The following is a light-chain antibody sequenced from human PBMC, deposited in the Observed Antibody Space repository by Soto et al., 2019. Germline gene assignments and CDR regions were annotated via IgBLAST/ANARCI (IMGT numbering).Light chain of an antibody. CDR2: GVR. CDR1: GHDIVAYNY. Sequence: QSALTQPTSVSGSPGQSITISCTGNGHDIVAYNYVSWYQQHPGKAPRLLIHGVRNRPPGISSRFSASKSGLTASLTISGLQAVVEADYYCSSFTTSRFYVFGPGTKVTVL. CDR3: SSFTTSRFYV. V-gene: IGLV2-14*01. J-gene: IGLJ1*01.